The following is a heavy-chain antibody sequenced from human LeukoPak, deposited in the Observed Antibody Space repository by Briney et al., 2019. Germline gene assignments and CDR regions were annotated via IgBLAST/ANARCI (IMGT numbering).Heavy chain of an antibody. Sequence: PSETLSLTCAVYGGSFSDYSWTWIRQPPGKGLEWMGQINHTGSTNYNPSLKSRVTISVDTSKNHFSLKLSSVTAADTAVYYCARAPNYSDSSGYYLGTLDIWGQGTMVTVSS. J-gene: IGHJ3*02. CDR1: GGSFSDYS. CDR2: INHTGST. CDR3: ARAPNYSDSSGYYLGTLDI. V-gene: IGHV4-34*01. D-gene: IGHD3-22*01.